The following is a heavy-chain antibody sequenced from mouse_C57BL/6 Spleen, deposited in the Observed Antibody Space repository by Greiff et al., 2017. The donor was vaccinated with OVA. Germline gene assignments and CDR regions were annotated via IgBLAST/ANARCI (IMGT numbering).Heavy chain of an antibody. CDR1: GYTFNSYW. CDR3: ARRGTIIGY. Sequence: QVQLQQPGTELVKPGAPVKLSCKASGYTFNSYWMNGVKQRPGQGLAWIGNINPSNGGTNYNEKFKSKATLTVHKSSSTAYIPLSSLACEDSAVYYSARRGTIIGYWGQLTTLTVTA. CDR2: INPSNGGT. D-gene: IGHD2-14*01. J-gene: IGHJ2*01. V-gene: IGHV1-53*01.